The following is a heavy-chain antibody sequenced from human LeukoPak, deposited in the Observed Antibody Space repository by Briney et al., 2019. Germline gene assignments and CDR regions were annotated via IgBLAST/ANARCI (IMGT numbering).Heavy chain of an antibody. V-gene: IGHV3-66*02. J-gene: IGHJ5*02. CDR2: IYSGGST. Sequence: GGSLRLSCAASGFTVSSNYMSWVRQAPGKGLEWVSVIYSGGSTYYADSVKGRFTISRDNSKNTLYLQMNSLRAEDTAVYYCARGITGYSSSSWGQGTLVTVSS. D-gene: IGHD6-13*01. CDR1: GFTVSSNY. CDR3: ARGITGYSSSS.